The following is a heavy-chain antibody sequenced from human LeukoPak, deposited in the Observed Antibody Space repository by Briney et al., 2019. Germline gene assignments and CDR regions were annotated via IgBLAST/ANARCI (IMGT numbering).Heavy chain of an antibody. J-gene: IGHJ4*02. CDR2: INPNSGGT. CDR1: GYTFTGYY. CDR3: ASSGGGGSYYFNY. D-gene: IGHD2-15*01. V-gene: IGHV1-2*02. Sequence: RASVKVSCKAYGYTFTGYYMHWVRQAPGQGLEWMGWINPNSGGTNYAQKFQGRVTMTRDTSISTAYMELTRLRSDDTAVYHCASSGGGGSYYFNYWGQGTLVTVSS.